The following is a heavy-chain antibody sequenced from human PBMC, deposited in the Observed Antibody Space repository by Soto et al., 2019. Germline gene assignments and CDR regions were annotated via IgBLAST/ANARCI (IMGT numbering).Heavy chain of an antibody. V-gene: IGHV3-33*01. J-gene: IGHJ6*02. CDR3: ARGDGYNYLGGMDV. CDR2: IWYDGSNK. D-gene: IGHD5-12*01. Sequence: PGGSLRLSCAASGFTFSSYGMHWVRQAPGRGLEWVAVIWYDGSNKYYADSVKGRFTISRDNSKNTLYLQMNSLRAEDTAVYYCARGDGYNYLGGMDVWGQGTTVTVSS. CDR1: GFTFSSYG.